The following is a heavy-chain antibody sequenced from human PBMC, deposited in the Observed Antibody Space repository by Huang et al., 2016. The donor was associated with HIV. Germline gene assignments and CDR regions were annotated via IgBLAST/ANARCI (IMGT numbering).Heavy chain of an antibody. CDR3: ATGPRGSGSFN. D-gene: IGHD1-26*01. Sequence: QVQLVQSGAEVKKPGSSVKVSCKASGGTVSSYVISWVRQAPGQGLEWMGGSTPIVDKTNYAQKFQGRVNISADESTRTAYMEMSSLRPEDTATYYCATGPRGSGSFNWGQGTLVIVSS. V-gene: IGHV1-69*01. CDR1: GGTVSSYV. J-gene: IGHJ4*02. CDR2: STPIVDKT.